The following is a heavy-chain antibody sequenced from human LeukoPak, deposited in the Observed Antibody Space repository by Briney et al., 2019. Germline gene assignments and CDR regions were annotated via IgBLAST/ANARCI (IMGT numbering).Heavy chain of an antibody. V-gene: IGHV3-48*01. J-gene: IGHJ3*02. CDR2: ISSSSGTI. Sequence: GGSLRLSCAASGFTFSSYSINWVRQAPGKGLEWVSYISSSSGTISYADSVKGRFTISRDNVKNSLYLQMNSLRAEDTAVYYCARNYGYAFDIWGQGTMVTVSS. CDR1: GFTFSSYS. CDR3: ARNYGYAFDI. D-gene: IGHD5-18*01.